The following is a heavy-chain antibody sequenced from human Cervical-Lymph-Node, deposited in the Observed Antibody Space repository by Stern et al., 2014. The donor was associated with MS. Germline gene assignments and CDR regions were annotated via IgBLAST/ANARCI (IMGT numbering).Heavy chain of an antibody. J-gene: IGHJ4*02. CDR1: GGSITSGDSY. D-gene: IGHD3-10*01. Sequence: QVQLVESGPGLVKPSQTLSLTCTVSGGSITSGDSYWTWIRQPPGKGLEWIGSIYYNGNTYYNPSLKSRLIISVDTSKNQFSLKLISVTAADTAVYYCARDRTYYSFDYWGQGTLVTVSS. CDR3: ARDRTYYSFDY. V-gene: IGHV4-30-4*01. CDR2: IYYNGNT.